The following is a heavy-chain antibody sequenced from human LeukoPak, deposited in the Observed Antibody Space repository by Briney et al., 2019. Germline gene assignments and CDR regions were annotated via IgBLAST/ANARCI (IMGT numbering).Heavy chain of an antibody. CDR1: GYTLTELS. CDR3: VTDGSGSYYNIHMRQFDY. D-gene: IGHD3-10*01. CDR2: FDPEDGET. J-gene: IGHJ4*02. Sequence: ASVKVSCKVSGYTLTELSMHWVRQAPGKGLEWMGGFDPEDGETIYAQKFQGRVTMTEDTSTDTAYMELSSLRSEDTAVYYCVTDGSGSYYNIHMRQFDYWGQGTLVTVSS. V-gene: IGHV1-24*01.